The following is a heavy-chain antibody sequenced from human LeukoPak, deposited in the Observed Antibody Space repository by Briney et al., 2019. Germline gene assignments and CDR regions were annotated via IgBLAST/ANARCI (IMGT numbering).Heavy chain of an antibody. J-gene: IGHJ4*01. CDR2: IWSDGSNR. V-gene: IGHV3-33*01. D-gene: IGHD4-11*01. CDR1: GFIFSHYG. Sequence: GGPLRLSCAASGFIFSHYGMHWVRQAPGKGLEWVAVIWSDGSNRFYAGSVKGLFTISRDNSQNTMFLEMNSLRAEDTAMYYCARDAQRGFDYSNSLQYWGQGILVTVSS. CDR3: ARDAQRGFDYSNSLQY.